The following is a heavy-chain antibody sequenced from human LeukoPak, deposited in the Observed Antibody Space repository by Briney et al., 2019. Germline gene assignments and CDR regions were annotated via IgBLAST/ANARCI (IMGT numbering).Heavy chain of an antibody. CDR3: AASQSDYYNSGTYHKIHY. V-gene: IGHV4-30-4*01. J-gene: IGHJ4*02. D-gene: IGHD3-10*01. CDR2: IYDNEKT. Sequence: PSQTLSLTCSVSGGSISRPDHYWSWIRQPPGKGLEWIGSIYDNEKTHYSPSFESRVTISGDTSNNHFSLTLNFVTAADTAIYYCAASQSDYYNSGTYHKIHYWGRGALVTVSS. CDR1: GGSISRPDHY.